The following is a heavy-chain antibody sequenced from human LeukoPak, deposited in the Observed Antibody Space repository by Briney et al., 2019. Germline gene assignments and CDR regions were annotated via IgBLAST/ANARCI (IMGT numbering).Heavy chain of an antibody. J-gene: IGHJ3*02. Sequence: ASVKVSCKASGYTFTSYDINWVRQAPGQGLECIGWTNVNSGGSKYVQKFQGRVTMTRDTSINTAYMELSSLTSDDTAVYYCARGRSTAWDDAFDIWGQGTMVTVSS. CDR3: ARGRSTAWDDAFDI. CDR1: GYTFTSYD. D-gene: IGHD6-13*01. CDR2: TNVNSGGS. V-gene: IGHV1-2*02.